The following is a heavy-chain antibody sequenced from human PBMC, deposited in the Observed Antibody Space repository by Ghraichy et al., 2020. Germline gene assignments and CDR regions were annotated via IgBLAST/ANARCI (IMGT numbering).Heavy chain of an antibody. D-gene: IGHD3-22*01. V-gene: IGHV1-24*01. CDR3: ATRRPTYYYDSSGYYPLPHD. Sequence: ASVKVSCKVSGYTLTELSMHWVRQAPGKGLEWMGGFDPEDGETIYAQKFQGRVTMTEDTSTDTAYMELSSLRSEDTAVYYCATRRPTYYYDSSGYYPLPHDWGQGTLVTVSS. CDR2: FDPEDGET. CDR1: GYTLTELS. J-gene: IGHJ4*02.